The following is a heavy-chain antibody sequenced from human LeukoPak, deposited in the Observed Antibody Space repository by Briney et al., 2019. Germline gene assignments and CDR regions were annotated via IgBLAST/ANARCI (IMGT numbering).Heavy chain of an antibody. V-gene: IGHV5-51*01. D-gene: IGHD4-23*01. CDR2: IYPGDSDT. CDR1: GDSFTSYW. Sequence: GESLKISCKGSGDSFTSYWIGWVRQMPGEGLEWMGIIYPGDSDTRYSPSFQGQVTISADKSISTAYLQWSSLKASDTAMYYCARRSVVIHDWFDPWGQGTLVTVSS. J-gene: IGHJ5*02. CDR3: ARRSVVIHDWFDP.